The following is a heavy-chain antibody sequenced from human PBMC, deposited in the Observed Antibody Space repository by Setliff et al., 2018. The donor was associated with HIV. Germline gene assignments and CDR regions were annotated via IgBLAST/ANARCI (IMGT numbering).Heavy chain of an antibody. D-gene: IGHD7-27*01. CDR2: SRNSGCT. CDR1: GGSMKTFD. V-gene: IGHV4-59*01. Sequence: LSLTCTVSGGSMKTFDWGWIRQPPGKGLEWIGYSRNSGCTNCNPSLQSRVTISVDTSKSQFSLTLRSVTAADTAVYYCGRDYWGSIDYWGQGILVTVSS. J-gene: IGHJ4*02. CDR3: GRDYWGSIDY.